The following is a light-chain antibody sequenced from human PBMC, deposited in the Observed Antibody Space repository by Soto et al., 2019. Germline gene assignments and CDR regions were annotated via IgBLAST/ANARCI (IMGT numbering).Light chain of an antibody. J-gene: IGKJ5*01. CDR2: DVS. CDR3: QQYDDLVT. CDR1: QDINNY. V-gene: IGKV1-33*01. Sequence: DVRMTQSPSSLSASVGDRVTITCQASQDINNYLNWYQQKPGRAPKLLIYDVSHLETGVPSRFSGRGSGTDFTITITSLQPEDIATYFCQQYDDLVTFGQGTRLEIK.